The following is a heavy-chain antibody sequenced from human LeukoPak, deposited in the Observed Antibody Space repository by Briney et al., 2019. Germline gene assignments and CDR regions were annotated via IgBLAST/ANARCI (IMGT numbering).Heavy chain of an antibody. J-gene: IGHJ4*02. CDR2: INPSGGST. CDR1: GYTFTSYY. Sequence: ASVKVSCKASGYTFTSYYMHWVRQAPGQGLEWMGIINPSGGSTSYAQKFQGRVTMTRDTSTSTVYMELSSLRSGDTAVYYCAREQQGTSSSWTSLDYWGQGTLVTVSS. V-gene: IGHV1-46*01. D-gene: IGHD6-13*01. CDR3: AREQQGTSSSWTSLDY.